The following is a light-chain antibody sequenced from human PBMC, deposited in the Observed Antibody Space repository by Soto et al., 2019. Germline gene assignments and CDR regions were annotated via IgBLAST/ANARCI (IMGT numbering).Light chain of an antibody. V-gene: IGKV3-20*01. J-gene: IGKJ4*01. CDR1: QSVTNSY. CDR3: LQSGGSPLVT. CDR2: DAS. Sequence: EIVLTQSPGTLSLSPGERATLSCRASQSVTNSYLAWYQQKAGQAPRLLIYDASRRAPGIPDRFSGTGSGTDFTLIITRLEPEDLAVYYCLQSGGSPLVTSVGGTKVEI.